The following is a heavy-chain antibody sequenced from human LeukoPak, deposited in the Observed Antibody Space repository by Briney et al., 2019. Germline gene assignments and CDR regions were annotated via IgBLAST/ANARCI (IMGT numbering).Heavy chain of an antibody. J-gene: IGHJ5*02. CDR3: ARDPQYCSGGSCRYNWFDP. CDR1: GFALYKYN. V-gene: IGHV1-18*04. Sequence: ASVKVSCKASGFALYKYNIVWVRQAPGQGLEWVGWITAFNGNTNYAQKLQGRVTMTTDTSTSTAYMELRSLRSDDTAVYYCARDPQYCSGGSCRYNWFDPWGQGTLVTVSS. CDR2: ITAFNGNT. D-gene: IGHD2-15*01.